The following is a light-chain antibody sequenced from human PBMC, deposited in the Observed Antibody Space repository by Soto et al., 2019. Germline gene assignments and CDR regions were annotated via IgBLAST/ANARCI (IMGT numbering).Light chain of an antibody. Sequence: DIQLTQSPSSVSASVGDRVTITCRASQDIGTWLAWYQQNPGKAPKLLIYVASNLQSGVPSRFSGAGSGTDFNLTITSLQPEDFATYHCQQADSFPFTFGPGTKVDFK. J-gene: IGKJ3*01. CDR2: VAS. V-gene: IGKV1-12*01. CDR1: QDIGTW. CDR3: QQADSFPFT.